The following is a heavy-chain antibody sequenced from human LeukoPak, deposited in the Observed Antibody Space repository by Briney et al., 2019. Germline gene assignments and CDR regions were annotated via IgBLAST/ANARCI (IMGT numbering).Heavy chain of an antibody. J-gene: IGHJ4*02. D-gene: IGHD5-18*01. CDR3: ARDRYSYGYDY. V-gene: IGHV3-30*01. CDR2: ISYDGSTK. Sequence: GRSLRLSCAASGFTFSSYAMAWVRQAPGKGLEWVAVISYDGSTKYYADSVKGRFTTSRDNSKNTLYLQMNSLRPEDTAVYYCARDRYSYGYDYWGQGTLVTVSS. CDR1: GFTFSSYA.